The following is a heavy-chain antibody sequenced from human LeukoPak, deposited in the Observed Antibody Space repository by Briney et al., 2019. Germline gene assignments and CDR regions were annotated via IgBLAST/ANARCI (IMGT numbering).Heavy chain of an antibody. CDR2: ISGSGGST. V-gene: IGHV3-23*01. CDR1: GFTFSSYA. D-gene: IGHD5-12*01. J-gene: IGHJ4*02. CDR3: APDPRVATITPNTAWTY. Sequence: GGSLRLSCAASGFTFSSYAMSWVRQAPGKGLEWVSAISGSGGSTYYADSVKGRFTISRDNSKNTLYLQMNSLRAEDTAVYYCAPDPRVATITPNTAWTYWGQGTLVTVSS.